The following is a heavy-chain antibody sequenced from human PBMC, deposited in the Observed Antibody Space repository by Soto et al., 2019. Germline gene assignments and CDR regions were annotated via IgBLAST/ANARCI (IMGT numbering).Heavy chain of an antibody. CDR1: GLSLSTSGEA. V-gene: IGHV2-5*02. CDR3: AHYVSTSPAGCFDP. CDR2: IYWDDDK. J-gene: IGHJ5*02. D-gene: IGHD3-10*02. Sequence: QITLKESGPTLVKPTQTLTLTCTFSGLSLSTSGEAVGWIRQPPGKALEWLALIYWDDDKRYNPTLKTRLTITQDTSKDQVVLTLTIMDPVVTATYYCAHYVSTSPAGCFDPWGQGILVTVSS.